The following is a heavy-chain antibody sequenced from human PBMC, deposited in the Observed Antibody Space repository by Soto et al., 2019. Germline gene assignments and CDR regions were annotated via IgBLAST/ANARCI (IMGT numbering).Heavy chain of an antibody. D-gene: IGHD1-7*01. CDR2: IYHSGST. V-gene: IGHV4-30-2*01. CDR1: GGSISSGGYS. CDR3: AREGLTGTIGLYYYYGMDV. J-gene: IGHJ6*02. Sequence: SETLSLTCAVSGGSISSGGYSWSWIRQPPGKGLEWIGYIYHSGSTYYNTSLKSRVTISVDTSKNQFSLKLSSVTAADTAVYYCAREGLTGTIGLYYYYGMDVWGQGTTVTVSS.